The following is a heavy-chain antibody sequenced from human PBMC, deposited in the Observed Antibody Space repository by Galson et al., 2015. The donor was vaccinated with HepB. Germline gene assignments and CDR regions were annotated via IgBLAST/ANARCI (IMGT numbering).Heavy chain of an antibody. CDR1: GFNFAGYW. J-gene: IGHJ4*02. CDR3: ARLGAVGGQEAFDY. V-gene: IGHV5-51*03. D-gene: IGHD6-19*01. CDR2: IFPDDSNT. Sequence: QSGAEVKKPGESLKISCKGSGFNFAGYWIGWVRQMPDKGLELMGVIFPDDSNTKYNPPFQGQVTISADKSINTVFLQWSSLRASDTAIYHCARLGAVGGQEAFDYWGQGSLVTVSS.